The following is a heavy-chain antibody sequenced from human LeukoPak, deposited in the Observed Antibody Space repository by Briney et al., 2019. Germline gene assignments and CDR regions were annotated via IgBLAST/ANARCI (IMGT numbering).Heavy chain of an antibody. V-gene: IGHV4-39*01. Sequence: SQTLSLTCTVSGGSISSSSYYWGWIRQPPGKGLEWIGSIYYSGSTYYNPSLKSRVTISVDTSKNQFSLKLSSVTAADTAVYYCARHDRSGSYPLDYWGQGTLVTVSS. CDR2: IYYSGST. CDR3: ARHDRSGSYPLDY. D-gene: IGHD1-26*01. J-gene: IGHJ4*02. CDR1: GGSISSSSYY.